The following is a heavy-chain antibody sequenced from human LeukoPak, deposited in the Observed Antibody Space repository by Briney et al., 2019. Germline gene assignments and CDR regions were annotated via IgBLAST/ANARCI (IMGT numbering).Heavy chain of an antibody. CDR2: IYHRGSP. D-gene: IGHD2-15*01. V-gene: IGHV4-4*02. Sequence: SETLSLTCAVSGDSIRSTNWWTWVRQSPGKGLEWIGEIYHRGSPNYNPSLKSRVTISVDKSKNQFSLKLSSVTAADTAVYYCARAYCSGGSCYSVWFDPWGQGTLVTVSS. J-gene: IGHJ5*02. CDR1: GDSIRSTNW. CDR3: ARAYCSGGSCYSVWFDP.